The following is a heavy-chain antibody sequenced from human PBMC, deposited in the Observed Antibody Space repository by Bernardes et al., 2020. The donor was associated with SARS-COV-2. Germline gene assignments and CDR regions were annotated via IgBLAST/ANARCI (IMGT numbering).Heavy chain of an antibody. CDR1: GGTFSSYA. Sequence: SVKVSCKASGGTFSSYAISWVRQAPGQGLEWMGRIIPIFGTANYTQKFQGRVTITADESTSTAYMELSSLRSEDTAVYYCASSVVVRVVVSPRHLNHYGMDVWGQGTTVTVSS. V-gene: IGHV1-69*13. CDR2: IIPIFGTA. CDR3: ASSVVVRVVVSPRHLNHYGMDV. D-gene: IGHD3-10*01. J-gene: IGHJ6*02.